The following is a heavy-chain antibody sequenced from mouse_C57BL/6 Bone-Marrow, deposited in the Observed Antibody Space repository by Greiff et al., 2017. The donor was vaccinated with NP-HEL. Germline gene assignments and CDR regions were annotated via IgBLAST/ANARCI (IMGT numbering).Heavy chain of an antibody. CDR3: ARNNGSSYIYAMDY. V-gene: IGHV14-3*01. J-gene: IGHJ4*01. Sequence: VQLQQSVAELVRPGASVKLSCTASGFNIKNTYMHWVKQRPEQGLEWIGRIDPANGNTKYVPKFQGKATITADTSSNTAYLQLSSLTSEDTALYYSARNNGSSYIYAMDYWGHGTSVTVSS. CDR2: IDPANGNT. CDR1: GFNIKNTY. D-gene: IGHD1-1*01.